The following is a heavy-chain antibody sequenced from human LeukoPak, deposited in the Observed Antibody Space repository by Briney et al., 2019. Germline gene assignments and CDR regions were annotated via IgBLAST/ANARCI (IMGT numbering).Heavy chain of an antibody. V-gene: IGHV3-7*01. J-gene: IGHJ5*01. Sequence: GGSLRLSCSASGFNFKTSWMSWVRQAPGKGLECVANIKQDGSEKYYVDSVKGRFTISRDNAKNSLYLQMNSQRVEDTAVYYCARKTYYYESSDFGWFDFWGQGTLVNVSS. D-gene: IGHD3-22*01. CDR2: IKQDGSEK. CDR3: ARKTYYYESSDFGWFDF. CDR1: GFNFKTSW.